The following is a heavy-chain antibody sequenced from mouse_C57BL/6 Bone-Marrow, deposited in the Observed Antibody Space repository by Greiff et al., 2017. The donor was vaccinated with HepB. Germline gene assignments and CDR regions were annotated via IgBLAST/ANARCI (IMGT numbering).Heavy chain of an antibody. CDR2: ISDGGSYT. CDR3: ARGSGNYVGYFDV. J-gene: IGHJ1*03. D-gene: IGHD2-1*01. CDR1: GFTFSSYA. V-gene: IGHV5-4*03. Sequence: DVKLVESGGGLVKPGGSLKLSCAASGFTFSSYAMSWVRQTPEKRLEWVATISDGGSYTYYPDNVKGRFTISRDNAKNNLYLQMSHLKSEDTAMYYCARGSGNYVGYFDVWGTGTTVTVSS.